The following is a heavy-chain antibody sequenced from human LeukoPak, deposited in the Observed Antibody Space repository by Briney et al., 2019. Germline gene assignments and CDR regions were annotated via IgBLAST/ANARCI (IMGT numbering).Heavy chain of an antibody. D-gene: IGHD1-14*01. J-gene: IGHJ4*02. V-gene: IGHV1-2*02. CDR3: ARIHRAQEVYFDY. Sequence: ASVKISCKASGYTFTGYYMHWVRQAPGQGLEWMGWINPNSGGTNYAQKFQGRVTMTRDTSISTAYMELSRLRSDDTAVYYCARIHRAQEVYFDYWGQGTLVTVSS. CDR1: GYTFTGYY. CDR2: INPNSGGT.